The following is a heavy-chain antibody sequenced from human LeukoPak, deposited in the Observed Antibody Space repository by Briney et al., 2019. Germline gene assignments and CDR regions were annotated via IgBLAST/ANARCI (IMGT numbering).Heavy chain of an antibody. V-gene: IGHV4-4*07. CDR2: IYTSGST. Sequence: SETLSLTCTVSGGSISSYYWSWIRQPAGKGLEWIGRIYTSGSTNYNPSLKSRVTISVDTSRNQFSLKVNPVTTADTAIYYCASARCSGGTCYPFTFDYWGQGTLVTVSS. CDR1: GGSISSYY. D-gene: IGHD2-15*01. J-gene: IGHJ4*02. CDR3: ASARCSGGTCYPFTFDY.